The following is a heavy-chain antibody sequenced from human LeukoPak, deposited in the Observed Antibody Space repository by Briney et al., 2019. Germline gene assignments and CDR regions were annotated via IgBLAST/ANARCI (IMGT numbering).Heavy chain of an antibody. CDR2: IYYSGST. D-gene: IGHD1-1*01. Sequence: SETLSLTCSVSGGSITNYYWSWIRQPPGKGLEWIGSIYYSGSTYYNPSLKSRVTISVDTSKNQFSLKLTSVTAADTAVYYCARGERGSDYWGQGTLLTVSS. V-gene: IGHV4-39*07. CDR3: ARGERGSDY. CDR1: GGSITNYY. J-gene: IGHJ4*02.